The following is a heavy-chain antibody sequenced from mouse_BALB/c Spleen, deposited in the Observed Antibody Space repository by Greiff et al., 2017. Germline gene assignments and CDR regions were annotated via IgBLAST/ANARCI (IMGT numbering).Heavy chain of an antibody. CDR2: IWSGGST. V-gene: IGHV2-4-1*01. J-gene: IGHJ3*01. CDR1: GFSLTGYG. Sequence: VQGVESGPGLVAPSQSLSITCTVSGFSLTGYGVNWVRQSPGKGLEWLGVIWSGGSTDYNAAFISRLSISKDNSKSQVFFKMNSLQADDTAIYYCASPYGSSLAYWGQGTLVTVSA. CDR3: ASPYGSSLAY. D-gene: IGHD1-1*01.